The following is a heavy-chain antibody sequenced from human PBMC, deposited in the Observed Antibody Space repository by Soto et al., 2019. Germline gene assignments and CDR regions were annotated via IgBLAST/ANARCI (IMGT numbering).Heavy chain of an antibody. CDR3: AKVGPTIFGVVISVSYFDY. CDR1: GFTFSSYG. Sequence: GGSLRLSCAASGFTFSSYGMHWVRQAPGKGLEWVAVISYDGSNKYYADSVKGRFTISRDNSKNTLYLQMNSLRAEDTAVYYCAKVGPTIFGVVISVSYFDYWGQGTLVTVSS. CDR2: ISYDGSNK. D-gene: IGHD3-3*01. J-gene: IGHJ4*02. V-gene: IGHV3-30*18.